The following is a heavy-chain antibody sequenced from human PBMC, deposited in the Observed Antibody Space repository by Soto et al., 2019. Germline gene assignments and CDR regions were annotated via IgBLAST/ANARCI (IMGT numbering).Heavy chain of an antibody. Sequence: DVQLEDSGGAWVRPGGSLRLSCTGSGFIFGDAWLSWVRQAPGKGLEWVARVTRRTDGETTDYAAAVTGRFTISRDVSKPTVYLQMNSLKIEDTGIYYCVAGSPFEYWGQGTLVTVSS. V-gene: IGHV3-15*02. CDR3: VAGSPFEY. J-gene: IGHJ4*02. D-gene: IGHD1-26*01. CDR1: GFIFGDAW. CDR2: VTRRTDGETT.